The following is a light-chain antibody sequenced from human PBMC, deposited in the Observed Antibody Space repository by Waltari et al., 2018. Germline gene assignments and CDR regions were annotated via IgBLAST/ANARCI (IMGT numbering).Light chain of an antibody. CDR2: GAS. J-gene: IGKJ1*01. CDR1: QSVSSSY. V-gene: IGKV3-20*01. CDR3: QQYGSSPRT. Sequence: ESVLTQSPGTLSLSPGERATLSCRASQSVSSSYLAWYQQKPGQAPRLLIYGASSRATGIPDRFSGSGSGTAFTLPLRRLEPEDFAVYYCQQYGSSPRTFGQGTKVEIK.